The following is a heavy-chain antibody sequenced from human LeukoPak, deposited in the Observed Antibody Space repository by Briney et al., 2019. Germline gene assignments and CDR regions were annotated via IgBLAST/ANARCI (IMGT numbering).Heavy chain of an antibody. J-gene: IGHJ3*02. V-gene: IGHV1-24*01. CDR3: AGGGTSRPVGVRAFDI. CDR1: GYTLTELS. Sequence: GASVKVSCKVSGYTLTELSMHWVRQAPGKGLEWMGGFDPEDGETIYAQKFQGRVTMTEDTSTDTAYMGLSSLRSEDTAVYYCAGGGTSRPVGVRAFDIWGQGTMVTVSS. D-gene: IGHD3-22*01. CDR2: FDPEDGET.